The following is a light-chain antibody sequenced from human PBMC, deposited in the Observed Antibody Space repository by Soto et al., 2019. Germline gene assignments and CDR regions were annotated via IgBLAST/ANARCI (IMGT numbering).Light chain of an antibody. CDR3: NSYTTISTLV. Sequence: QSALTQPASVSGSPGQSITISCTGTSSDVGGYNYVSWYQHHLGKAPKLLIYNVSDRPSGVSNRFSGSKSGNTASLTISGLQAEDEADYYCNSYTTISTLVFGGGTKLTVL. J-gene: IGLJ3*02. CDR1: SSDVGGYNY. CDR2: NVS. V-gene: IGLV2-14*03.